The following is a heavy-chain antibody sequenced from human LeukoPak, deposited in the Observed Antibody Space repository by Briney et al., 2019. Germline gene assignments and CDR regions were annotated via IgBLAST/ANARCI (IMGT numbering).Heavy chain of an antibody. Sequence: GGSLRLSCAASGFTFSSYSMNWVRQAPGKGLEWVSYISSSSSTIYYADSVKGRFTISRDNAKNSLYLQMNSLRGEDTAVYYCAKEATSALPIDYWGQGTLVTVSP. CDR2: ISSSSSTI. CDR3: AKEATSALPIDY. J-gene: IGHJ4*02. D-gene: IGHD2-2*01. V-gene: IGHV3-48*01. CDR1: GFTFSSYS.